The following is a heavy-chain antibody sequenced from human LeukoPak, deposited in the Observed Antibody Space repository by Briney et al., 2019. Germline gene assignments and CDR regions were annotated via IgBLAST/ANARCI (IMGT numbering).Heavy chain of an antibody. V-gene: IGHV3-30*02. J-gene: IGHJ4*02. Sequence: GGSLRLSCAASRFTFSSYGMHWVRQAPGKGLEWVAFIRYDGINKYYADSVKGRFTISRDNSKNTLYLQMNSLRAEDTAVYYCAKDRLLNCRGDCYIFDYWGQGTVVTVSS. D-gene: IGHD2-21*02. CDR1: RFTFSSYG. CDR2: IRYDGINK. CDR3: AKDRLLNCRGDCYIFDY.